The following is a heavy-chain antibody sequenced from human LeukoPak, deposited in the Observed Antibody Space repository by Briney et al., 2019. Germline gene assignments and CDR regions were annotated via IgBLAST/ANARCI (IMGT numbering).Heavy chain of an antibody. J-gene: IGHJ4*02. D-gene: IGHD2-15*01. CDR2: ISCSSITI. CDR3: AREFLASGVVAGWYYFDY. CDR1: GFTFSSYS. Sequence: GGSLRLSCAASGFTFSSYSMNWVRQAPGKGLEGVSYISCSSITIHYADSVKGRFTISRDNAKNSLYLQMNSLRAEDTAVYYCAREFLASGVVAGWYYFDYWGQGTLVTVSS. V-gene: IGHV3-48*01.